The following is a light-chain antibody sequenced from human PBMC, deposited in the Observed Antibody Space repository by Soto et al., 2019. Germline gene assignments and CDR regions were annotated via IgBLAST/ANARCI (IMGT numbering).Light chain of an antibody. CDR1: PIGANN. J-gene: IGKJ4*01. CDR3: QQPHTLPFT. V-gene: IGKV1-39*01. CDR2: AAS. Sequence: DVQMTQSRSFLSASVGDGVTITSLASPIGANNLHWYQQKSGRVPTLLIYAASSLQGGVPSRFSGRGSGTDSSLTISSMRLEDFATYFCQQPHTLPFTFGGGTKVDIK.